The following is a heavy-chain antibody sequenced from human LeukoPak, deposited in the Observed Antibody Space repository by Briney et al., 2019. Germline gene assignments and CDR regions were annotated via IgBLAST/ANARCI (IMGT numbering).Heavy chain of an antibody. CDR2: ISYSGST. CDR3: ARGDWGGPYYYYMDV. D-gene: IGHD7-27*01. CDR1: GGSISGYY. Sequence: PSETLSLTCTVSGGSISGYYWSWIRQPPGKGLEWVGYISYSGSTNYNPSLKSRVTISVDTSKNQFSLKLSSVTAADTAVYYCARGDWGGPYYYYMDVWGKGTTVTVSS. J-gene: IGHJ6*03. V-gene: IGHV4-59*12.